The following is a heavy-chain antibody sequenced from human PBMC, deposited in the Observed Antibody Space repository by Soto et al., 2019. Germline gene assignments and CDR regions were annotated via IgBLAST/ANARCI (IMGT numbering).Heavy chain of an antibody. J-gene: IGHJ6*02. CDR2: IIPMLEVA. CDR3: AQLWFGELWHGMDV. V-gene: IGHV1-69*02. CDR1: GGDFNSYT. Sequence: QLVQSRAEVKKPGSSVKVSCKASGGDFNSYTISWVRQAPGHGPEWMGTIIPMLEVAKNAQMFQGRVTITADKSTSTVYMELRSLRSDDTAIYYCAQLWFGELWHGMDVWGQGTTVTVSS. D-gene: IGHD3-10*01.